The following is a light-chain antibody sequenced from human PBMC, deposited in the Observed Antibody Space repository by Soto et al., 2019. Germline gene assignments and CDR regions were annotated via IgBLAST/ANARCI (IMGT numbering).Light chain of an antibody. Sequence: EIVLTQSPATLSLAPGERAALSCRASQNISSYLAWYQQKPGQAPRLLIYDASNRATGIPARFSGSGSGTDFTLTSSSLAPEDFAVYFCQQRETFGQGTKVEIK. V-gene: IGKV3-11*01. CDR1: QNISSY. J-gene: IGKJ1*01. CDR2: DAS. CDR3: QQRET.